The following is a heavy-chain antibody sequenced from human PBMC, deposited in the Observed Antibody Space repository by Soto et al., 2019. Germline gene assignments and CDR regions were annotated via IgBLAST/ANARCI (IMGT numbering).Heavy chain of an antibody. V-gene: IGHV3-21*01. J-gene: IGHJ4*02. CDR3: ARLVYDTRLNYMYFDF. CDR1: GFTFSRYS. D-gene: IGHD3-10*01. CDR2: ISSTTNYI. Sequence: PGGSLRLSCAASGFTFSRYSMNWVRQAPGKGLEWVSSISSTTNYIYYADSMKGRFTVSRDNAKNSVYLDMNSLSAEDTAVYYCARLVYDTRLNYMYFDFWGQGALVTGSS.